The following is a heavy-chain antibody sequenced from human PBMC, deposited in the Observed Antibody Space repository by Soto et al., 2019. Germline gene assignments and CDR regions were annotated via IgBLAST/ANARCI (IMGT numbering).Heavy chain of an antibody. CDR3: ARGTPLTQHTNGFDP. Sequence: GASVKVSCKASGYTFTSYDINWVRQATGQGLEWMGWMNTNSGNTGYAQKFQGRVTMTRNTSISTAYMELSSLRSEDTAVYYCARGTPLTQHTNGFDPWGHGPLVTVSS. D-gene: IGHD2-21*01. CDR1: GYTFTSYD. J-gene: IGHJ5*02. V-gene: IGHV1-8*01. CDR2: MNTNSGNT.